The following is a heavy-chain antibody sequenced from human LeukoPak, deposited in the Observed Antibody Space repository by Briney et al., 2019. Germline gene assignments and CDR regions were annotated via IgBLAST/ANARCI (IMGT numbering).Heavy chain of an antibody. CDR1: GYSFTTFA. D-gene: IGHD5-18*01. Sequence: ASVKVSCKDSGYSFTTFAMNWVRQAPGQGLEWMGWINTNTGNPTYAQDFTGRFVFSLDTSVTTTFLEISSLKAEDTAIYYCARSSWIQQSSDFWGQGTLVTVSS. CDR2: INTNTGNP. J-gene: IGHJ4*02. CDR3: ARSSWIQQSSDF. V-gene: IGHV7-4-1*02.